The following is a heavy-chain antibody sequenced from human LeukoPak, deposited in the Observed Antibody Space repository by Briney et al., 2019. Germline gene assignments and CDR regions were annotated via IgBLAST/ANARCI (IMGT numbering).Heavy chain of an antibody. CDR3: ARSLYSSGWYEVDY. J-gene: IGHJ4*02. CDR2: IYHSGST. D-gene: IGHD6-19*01. V-gene: IGHV4-59*08. CDR1: GGSFSSYY. Sequence: PSETLSLTCTVSGGSFSSYYWSLIRQPAGKGLEWIGYIYHSGSTNYNPSLKSRVTISVDTSKNQFSLKLSSVTAADTAVYYCARSLYSSGWYEVDYWGQGTLVTVSS.